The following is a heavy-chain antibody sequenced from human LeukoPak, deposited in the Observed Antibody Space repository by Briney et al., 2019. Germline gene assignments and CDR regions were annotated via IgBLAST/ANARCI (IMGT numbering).Heavy chain of an antibody. CDR2: ISSSSSTI. Sequence: GGSLRLSCAVSGFTFSIYSMNWVRQAPGKGLEWVSYISSSSSTIYYADSVKGRFTISRDNAKNSLYLQMNSLRAEDTAVYYCASGSIAAAGGSDYWGQGTLVTVSS. CDR3: ASGSIAAAGGSDY. V-gene: IGHV3-48*01. J-gene: IGHJ4*02. D-gene: IGHD6-13*01. CDR1: GFTFSIYS.